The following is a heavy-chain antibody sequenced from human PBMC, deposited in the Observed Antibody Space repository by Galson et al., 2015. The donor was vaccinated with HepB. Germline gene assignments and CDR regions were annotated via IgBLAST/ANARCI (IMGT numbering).Heavy chain of an antibody. V-gene: IGHV1-3*01. CDR1: GYTFTSYA. CDR3: ASSPSKSGSWSYYYFDY. Sequence: SVKVSCKASGYTFTSYAMHWVRQAPGQRLEWMGWINAGNGNTKYSQKFQGRVTITRDTSASTAYMELSSLRSEDTAVYYCASSPSKSGSWSYYYFDYWGQGTLVTVSS. D-gene: IGHD6-13*01. CDR2: INAGNGNT. J-gene: IGHJ4*02.